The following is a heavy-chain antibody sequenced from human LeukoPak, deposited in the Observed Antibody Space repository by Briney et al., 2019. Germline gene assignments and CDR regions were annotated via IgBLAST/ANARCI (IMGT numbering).Heavy chain of an antibody. CDR3: ARSSATYYDFWSGYYFLGMDV. J-gene: IGHJ6*02. Sequence: EASANVSCKPSGHTSTSYGISWVRPAPGQGLGWMGWISAYNGNTNYAQKLQGRVTMTTDTSTSPAYMELRSLRSDDTAVYYCARSSATYYDFWSGYYFLGMDVWGQGTTVTVSS. CDR2: ISAYNGNT. D-gene: IGHD3-3*01. V-gene: IGHV1-18*01. CDR1: GHTSTSYG.